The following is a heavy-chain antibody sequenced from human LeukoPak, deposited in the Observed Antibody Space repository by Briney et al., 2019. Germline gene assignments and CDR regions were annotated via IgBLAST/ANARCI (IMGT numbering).Heavy chain of an antibody. CDR2: ISAYNGNT. D-gene: IGHD3-10*01. CDR1: GYTFTSYG. V-gene: IGHV1-18*04. J-gene: IGHJ6*04. Sequence: ASVKVSCKASGYTFTSYGISWVRQAPGQGLEWMGWISAYNGNTNYAQKLQGRVTMTTDTSTSTACMELRSLRSDDTAVYYCARGEGTKNYYGSGWYYYYYGMDVWGKGTTVTVSS. CDR3: ARGEGTKNYYGSGWYYYYYGMDV.